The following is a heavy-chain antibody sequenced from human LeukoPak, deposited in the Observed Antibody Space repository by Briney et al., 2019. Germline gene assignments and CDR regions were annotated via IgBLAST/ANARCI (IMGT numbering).Heavy chain of an antibody. J-gene: IGHJ4*02. CDR3: AKAPLKRWLQLNYFDY. CDR2: ISWDGGST. Sequence: PGGSLRLSCAASGFTFDDYATHWVRPAPGKGLEWVSLISWDGGSTYYADSVKGRFTISRDNSKNSLYLQMNSLRAEDTALYYCAKAPLKRWLQLNYFDYWGQGTLVTVSS. CDR1: GFTFDDYA. V-gene: IGHV3-43D*03. D-gene: IGHD5-24*01.